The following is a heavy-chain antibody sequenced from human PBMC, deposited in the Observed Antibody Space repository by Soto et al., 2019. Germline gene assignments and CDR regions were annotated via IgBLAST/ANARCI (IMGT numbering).Heavy chain of an antibody. CDR1: GFTFSSYA. V-gene: IGHV3-30-3*01. CDR2: ISYDGSNK. CDR3: ARGSNQDY. D-gene: IGHD2-8*01. Sequence: PGGSLRLSCAASGFTFSSYAMHWVRQAPGKGLEWVAVISYDGSNKYYADSVKGRFTISRDNAKNTLYLQLNSLRAEDTAIYYCARGSNQDYWGQGTLVTVSS. J-gene: IGHJ4*02.